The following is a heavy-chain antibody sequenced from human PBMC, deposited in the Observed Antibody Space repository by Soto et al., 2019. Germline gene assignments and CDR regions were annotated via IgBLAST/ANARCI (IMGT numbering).Heavy chain of an antibody. V-gene: IGHV3-23*01. D-gene: IGHD3-10*01. CDR3: AKEITMVRGVIITLVDY. J-gene: IGHJ4*02. Sequence: TGGSLRLSCTASGFTFSSYAMTWVRQAPGRGLEGVSGITASGGRTFYADSVKGRFTISRDNSKNTLYLQMNSLRAEDTAVYYCAKEITMVRGVIITLVDYWGQGTLVTVSS. CDR2: ITASGGRT. CDR1: GFTFSSYA.